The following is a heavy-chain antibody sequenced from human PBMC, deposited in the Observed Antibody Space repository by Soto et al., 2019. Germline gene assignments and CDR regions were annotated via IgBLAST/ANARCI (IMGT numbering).Heavy chain of an antibody. J-gene: IGHJ4*02. CDR2: ISGSGSTI. V-gene: IGHV3-23*01. CDR3: AKVFYYYDSSGYYYFDY. D-gene: IGHD3-22*01. CDR1: GFNFSSYA. Sequence: LRLSCAASGFNFSSYAVSWVRQAPGKGPEWISSISGSGSTIYYADSVKGRFTISRDNSKNTLYLQMSSLRAEDTAVYYCAKVFYYYDSSGYYYFDYWGQGTLVTVSS.